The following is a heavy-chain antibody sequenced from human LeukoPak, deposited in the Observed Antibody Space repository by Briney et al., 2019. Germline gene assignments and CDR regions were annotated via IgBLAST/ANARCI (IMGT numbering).Heavy chain of an antibody. D-gene: IGHD6-13*01. CDR1: GFTFSNYG. Sequence: PGGTLRLSCAASGFTFSNYGMSWVRQAPGKGLEWVSAISGSGTNTYYVDSVKGRFTISRDNSKNTLYLQMNSLRAEDTAVYYCAKSWQQLWVAFDIWGQGTMVTVSS. CDR3: AKSWQQLWVAFDI. J-gene: IGHJ3*02. CDR2: ISGSGTNT. V-gene: IGHV3-23*01.